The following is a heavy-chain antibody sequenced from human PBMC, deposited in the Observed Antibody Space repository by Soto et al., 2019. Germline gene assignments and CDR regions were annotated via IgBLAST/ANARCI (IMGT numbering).Heavy chain of an antibody. CDR2: IKQDGSEK. CDR3: SRVPFGCFNYSVYYYYGMYV. V-gene: IGHV3-7*05. Sequence: EVQLVESGGGLVQPGGSLRLSCAASGFTFSSYWMSWVRQAPGKGLERVANIKQDGSEKYDVDSVKGRFTISRDNAKKSVYLQRNSLRAEDSAVYYCSRVPFGCFNYSVYYYYGMYVWGQGAMVT. CDR1: GFTFSSYW. J-gene: IGHJ6*02. D-gene: IGHD3-16*01.